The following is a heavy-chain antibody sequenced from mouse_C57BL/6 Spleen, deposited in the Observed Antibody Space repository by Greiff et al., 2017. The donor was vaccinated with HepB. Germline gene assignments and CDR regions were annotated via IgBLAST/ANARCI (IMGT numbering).Heavy chain of an antibody. J-gene: IGHJ4*01. CDR3: AKKGYYDAMDD. Sequence: VQLVESGPGLVQPSQCLSITCTVSGFSLTSYGVHWVRQSPGKGLEWLGVIWSGGSTDYNAAFISRLSISKANSKSQVFYSMNSLQADDTAIYYCAKKGYYDAMDDWGQGTSVTVSS. CDR1: GFSLTSYG. V-gene: IGHV2-2*01. CDR2: IWSGGST.